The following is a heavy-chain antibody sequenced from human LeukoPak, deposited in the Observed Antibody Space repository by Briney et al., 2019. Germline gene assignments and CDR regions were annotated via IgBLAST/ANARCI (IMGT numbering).Heavy chain of an antibody. V-gene: IGHV3-48*03. D-gene: IGHD3-10*01. CDR1: GFTFSSYE. CDR3: VRWASGSYPYYYYYGMDV. J-gene: IGHJ6*04. CDR2: ITGSGDVT. Sequence: PGGSLRLSCAASGFTFSSYEMNWVRQAPGKGLEWVSYITGSGDVTYYADSVKGRFSISRDNAKNSLYLQMNSLRAEDTAIYYCVRWASGSYPYYYYYGMDVWGTGTTVTVSS.